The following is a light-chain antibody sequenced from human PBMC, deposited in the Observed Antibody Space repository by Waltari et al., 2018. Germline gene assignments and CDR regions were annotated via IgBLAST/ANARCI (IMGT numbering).Light chain of an antibody. CDR3: APWDDSLSGPGV. CDR1: SSTIGSNF. CDR2: RNT. Sequence: QSVLPPPPPASGTPGQRVTIPCSGSSSTIGSNFASWYQQPQGTAPKLLIYRNTQMPSGGTNLFSGSKSGTSASLAISGLRSEDEADYYCAPWDDSLSGPGVFGGGTKLTVL. V-gene: IGLV1-47*01. J-gene: IGLJ3*02.